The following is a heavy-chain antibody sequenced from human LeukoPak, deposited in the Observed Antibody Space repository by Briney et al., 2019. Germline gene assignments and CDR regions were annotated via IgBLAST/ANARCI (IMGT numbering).Heavy chain of an antibody. CDR2: ISSDGKTA. J-gene: IGHJ4*02. V-gene: IGHV3-64D*06. CDR3: VKARGYCSTSSCFLEY. CDR1: GFTFSSYP. Sequence: GGSLRLSCSASGFTFSSYPIHWVRQAPGKGLEYVTAISSDGKTAYYADSVKGRFTISRDNSKNTVFLQMSSLSAEDSAVYYCVKARGYCSTSSCFLEYWGQGTLVTVSS. D-gene: IGHD2-2*01.